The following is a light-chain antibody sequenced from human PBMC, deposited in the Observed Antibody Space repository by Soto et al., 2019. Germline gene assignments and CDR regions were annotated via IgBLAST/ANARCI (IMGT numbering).Light chain of an antibody. V-gene: IGLV2-8*01. CDR1: SSDVGGYNY. J-gene: IGLJ2*01. Sequence: QSALTQPPSASGSPGQSVTISCTGTSSDVGGYNYVSWYQQHPGKAPKLMIFEVTKRPSGVPHRFSGSKSGNTASLTVSGLQAEDEADYFCSSYTTNNAHVFGGGTKVTVL. CDR2: EVT. CDR3: SSYTTNNAHV.